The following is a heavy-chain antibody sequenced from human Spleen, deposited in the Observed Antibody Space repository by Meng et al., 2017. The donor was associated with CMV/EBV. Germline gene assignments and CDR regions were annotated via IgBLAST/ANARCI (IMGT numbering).Heavy chain of an antibody. CDR3: ARPDCSSNTCYSFDY. J-gene: IGHJ4*02. D-gene: IGHD2-2*01. V-gene: IGHV4-34*01. Sequence: SETLSLTCAVYGGSLSGYYWSWIRQPPGKGLEWIGEINHGGSTNYNPSLKSRVTISADTSKNQFSLQLRSVTAADTAVYFCARPDCSSNTCYSFDYWGQGILVTVSS. CDR2: INHGGST. CDR1: GGSLSGYY.